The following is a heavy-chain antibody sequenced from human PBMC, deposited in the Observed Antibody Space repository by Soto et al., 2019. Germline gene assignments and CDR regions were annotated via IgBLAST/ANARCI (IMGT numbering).Heavy chain of an antibody. V-gene: IGHV3-73*01. J-gene: IGHJ4*02. CDR2: IRSKANSYAT. CDR3: TRHRYGGNPLDY. Sequence: EVQLVESGGGLVQPGGSLKLSCAASGFTFSGSAMHWVRQASGKGLEWVGRIRSKANSYATAYAASVKGRFTISRDDSKNTAYLQMTGLKTEDTAVYYCTRHRYGGNPLDYWGQGTLVTVSS. D-gene: IGHD4-17*01. CDR1: GFTFSGSA.